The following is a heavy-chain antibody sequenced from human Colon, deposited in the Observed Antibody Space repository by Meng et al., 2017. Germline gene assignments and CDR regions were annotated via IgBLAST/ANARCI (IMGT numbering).Heavy chain of an antibody. D-gene: IGHD6-13*01. CDR3: AASSSSWYQNWFDP. J-gene: IGHJ5*02. Sequence: VRLVQSGAEAKRPGASVKVACKASGYTFTGYYMQWVRQAPGQGLEWMGRINPNNGGANYAQQFQGRVTMTTDTSTSTAYMELRSLRSDDTAVYYCAASSSSWYQNWFDPWGQGTLVTVSS. V-gene: IGHV1-2*06. CDR2: INPNNGGA. CDR1: GYTFTGYY.